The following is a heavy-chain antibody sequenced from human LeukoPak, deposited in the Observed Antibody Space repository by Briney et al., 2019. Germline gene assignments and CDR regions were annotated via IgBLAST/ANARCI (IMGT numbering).Heavy chain of an antibody. CDR1: GFTLSSYW. J-gene: IGHJ6*03. D-gene: IGHD3-16*01. CDR3: ARIDGPTVFTYYMDL. V-gene: IGHV3-7*01. CDR2: IKEDGSKK. Sequence: GGSLRLSCGASGFTLSSYWMTWVRQAPGKGLEWVANIKEDGSKKYYVESVRGRFTISRDNAENSLYLQMNSLRAEDTAVYYCARIDGPTVFTYYMDLWGKGTTVTVAS.